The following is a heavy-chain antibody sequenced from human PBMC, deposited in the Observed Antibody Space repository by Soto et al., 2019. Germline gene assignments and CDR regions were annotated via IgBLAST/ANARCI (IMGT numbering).Heavy chain of an antibody. CDR3: ARGGIPLYGAMENNWFET. J-gene: IGHJ5*02. Sequence: QVQLVQSGAEVKKPGASVKVSCKASGYTFTSYGISWVRQAPGPGLEWMGWISAYNGNTNYAQKLQGRVTMTTDTSTSTAYTELRSLRSYDTSVYYCARGGIPLYGAMENNWFETWGQGTLVTV. CDR2: ISAYNGNT. CDR1: GYTFTSYG. V-gene: IGHV1-18*01. D-gene: IGHD3-10*02.